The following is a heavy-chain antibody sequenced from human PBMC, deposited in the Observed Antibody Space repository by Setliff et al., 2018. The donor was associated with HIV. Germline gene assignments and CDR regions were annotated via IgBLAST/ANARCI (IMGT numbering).Heavy chain of an antibody. CDR1: GYSFTSYG. CDR3: ATKVYCTNGVCLDAFDL. V-gene: IGHV1-18*01. J-gene: IGHJ3*01. D-gene: IGHD2-8*01. CDR2: ISGYNGNT. Sequence: ASVKVSCKASGYSFTSYGISWVRQAPGQGLEWMGWISGYNGNTNYAQKFQERVTISRDMSTSTAYMELSRLRSDDTAVYYCATKVYCTNGVCLDAFDLWGQGTMVTVSS.